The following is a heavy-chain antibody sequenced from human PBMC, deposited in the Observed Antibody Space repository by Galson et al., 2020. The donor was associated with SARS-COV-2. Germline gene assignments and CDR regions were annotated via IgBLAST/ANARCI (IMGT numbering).Heavy chain of an antibody. V-gene: IGHV1-69*13. CDR3: ASTHSYYYDSSRKWYFDL. CDR1: GGTFSSYA. D-gene: IGHD3-22*01. Sequence: SVKVSCKASGGTFSSYAISWVRQAPGQGLEWMGGIIPIFGTANYAQKFQGRVTITADESTSTAYMELSSLRSEDTAVYYCASTHSYYYDSSRKWYFDLWGRGTLVTVSS. J-gene: IGHJ2*01. CDR2: IIPIFGTA.